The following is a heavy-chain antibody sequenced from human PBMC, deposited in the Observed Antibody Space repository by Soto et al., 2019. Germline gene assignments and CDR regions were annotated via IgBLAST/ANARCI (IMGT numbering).Heavy chain of an antibody. D-gene: IGHD3-10*01. J-gene: IGHJ2*01. Sequence: QVQLVESGGGVVQPGRSLRLSCAASGFTFVTYAMHWVRRAPGKGLEWVAVISYDGNYKYYADSVQGRFTISRDNSKNTLYLQMNSLRAEDTAVYYCARAPDYGSGSSRRYWYLDLWGHGTLVTVSS. CDR1: GFTFVTYA. CDR3: ARAPDYGSGSSRRYWYLDL. V-gene: IGHV3-30-3*01. CDR2: ISYDGNYK.